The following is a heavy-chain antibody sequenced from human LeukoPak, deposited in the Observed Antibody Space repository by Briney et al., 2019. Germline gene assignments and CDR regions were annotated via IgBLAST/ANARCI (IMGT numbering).Heavy chain of an antibody. V-gene: IGHV1-69*04. Sequence: GASVKVSCKASGGTFSSYAISWVRQAPGQGLEWMGRIIPILGIANYAQKFQGRVTITADKSTSTAYMELSSLRSEDTAVYYCARDSGSGYRSSWADGGAFDIWGQGTMVTVSS. CDR1: GGTFSSYA. CDR2: IIPILGIA. CDR3: ARDSGSGYRSSWADGGAFDI. J-gene: IGHJ3*02. D-gene: IGHD6-13*01.